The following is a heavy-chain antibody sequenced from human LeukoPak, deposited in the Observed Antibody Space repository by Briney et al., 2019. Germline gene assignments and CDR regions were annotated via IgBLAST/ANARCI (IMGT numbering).Heavy chain of an antibody. CDR1: GFTFSSYG. Sequence: PGRSLRLSCTTTGFTFSSYGMHWVRQAPGKGLAWVAVISSDGSGKHSAESVKGRFTISRDNSKNTLYLQMNSLRAEDTAVYYCAKDLTGGNYYLDYWGQGTLVTVSS. CDR2: ISSDGSGK. CDR3: AKDLTGGNYYLDY. J-gene: IGHJ4*02. V-gene: IGHV3-30*18. D-gene: IGHD1-26*01.